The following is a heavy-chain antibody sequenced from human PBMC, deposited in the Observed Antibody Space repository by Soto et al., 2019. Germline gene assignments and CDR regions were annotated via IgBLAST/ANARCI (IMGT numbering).Heavy chain of an antibody. CDR3: ARIAADEYYFDY. Sequence: ASVKVSCKASGYTFSRYGISWVRQAPGQGLEWMGWINPNSGGTNYAQKFQGWVTMTRDTSISTAYMELIRLRSDDTAVYYCARIAADEYYFDYWGQGTLVTVSS. CDR2: INPNSGGT. CDR1: GYTFSRYG. J-gene: IGHJ4*02. D-gene: IGHD6-13*01. V-gene: IGHV1-2*04.